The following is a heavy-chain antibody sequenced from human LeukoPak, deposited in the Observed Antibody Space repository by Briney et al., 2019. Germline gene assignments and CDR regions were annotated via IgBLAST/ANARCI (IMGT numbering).Heavy chain of an antibody. Sequence: ASVNVSCKASGYTFTNYGISWVRQAPGQGLEWMGWISTNNGNTDYAQSLQGRVTMTTDTSTNTASMELRSLRSDDTAVYYCARGVEWQQLWSREYYFDYWGQGTPVTVSS. CDR2: ISTNNGNT. D-gene: IGHD5-18*01. CDR1: GYTFTNYG. V-gene: IGHV1-18*04. CDR3: ARGVEWQQLWSREYYFDY. J-gene: IGHJ4*02.